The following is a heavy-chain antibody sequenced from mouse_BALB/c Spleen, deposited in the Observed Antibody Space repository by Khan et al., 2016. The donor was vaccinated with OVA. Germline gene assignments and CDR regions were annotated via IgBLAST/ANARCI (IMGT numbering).Heavy chain of an antibody. V-gene: IGHV1-18*01. CDR1: GYTFPEYT. D-gene: IGHD3-3*01. CDR2: INPKNGGT. J-gene: IGHJ4*01. Sequence: VQLQQSGPELVKPGASVKISCKTSGYTFPEYTVHWVKQSLGKSLDWIGVINPKNGGTDYNQKFKGQATLTVDKSSSTAYMEFSSLTSEDSAVYYCARDAGRYWGQGTPVTVAS. CDR3: ARDAGRY.